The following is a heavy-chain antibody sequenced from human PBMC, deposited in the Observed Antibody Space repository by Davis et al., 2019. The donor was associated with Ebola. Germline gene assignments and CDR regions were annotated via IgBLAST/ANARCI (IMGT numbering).Heavy chain of an antibody. CDR1: GGSIDSGGYY. Sequence: SETLSLTCTVSGGSIDSGGYYWSWIRQRPGKGLEWIGYIFYSGSTYYNPSLKSRVTISVDTSKNQFSLSLRSVTAADTAGYHCARRAGFQHYYGMDVWGKGTTVTVSS. D-gene: IGHD2-2*01. V-gene: IGHV4-31*03. CDR3: ARRAGFQHYYGMDV. J-gene: IGHJ6*04. CDR2: IFYSGST.